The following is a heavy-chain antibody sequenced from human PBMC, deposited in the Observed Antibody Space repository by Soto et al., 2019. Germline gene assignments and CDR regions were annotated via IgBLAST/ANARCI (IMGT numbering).Heavy chain of an antibody. D-gene: IGHD4-4*01. CDR1: GYPFTSYA. CDR3: ARVIGYSNYNWFDP. Sequence: APVKVSCKASGYPFTSYAIHWVRQAPGQRLEWMGWINAGNGNTKYSQKFQGRVTITRDTSASTAYMELSSLRSEDTAVYYCARVIGYSNYNWFDPWGQGTLVTV. V-gene: IGHV1-3*01. J-gene: IGHJ5*02. CDR2: INAGNGNT.